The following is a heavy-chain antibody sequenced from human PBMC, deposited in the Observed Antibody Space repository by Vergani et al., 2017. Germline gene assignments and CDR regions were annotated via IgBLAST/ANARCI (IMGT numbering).Heavy chain of an antibody. V-gene: IGHV3-23*04. Sequence: VQLVASGGGLVRPGGSLRLSCAASGFTFSSYAMSWVRQAPGKGLEWVSAISGSGGSTYYADSVKGRFTISRDDSKRLAYLQLSGLKTEDTAVYFCSRGRGYSFGYSDYWGQGTLVTVSS. CDR1: GFTFSSYA. J-gene: IGHJ4*02. CDR2: ISGSGGST. CDR3: SRGRGYSFGYSDY. D-gene: IGHD5-18*01.